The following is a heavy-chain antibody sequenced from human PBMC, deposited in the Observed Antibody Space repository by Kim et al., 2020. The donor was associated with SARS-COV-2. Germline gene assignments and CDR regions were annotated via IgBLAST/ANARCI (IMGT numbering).Heavy chain of an antibody. CDR3: ARDRRIAVAGSFDY. D-gene: IGHD6-19*01. V-gene: IGHV6-1*01. J-gene: IGHJ4*02. Sequence: AVSVKSRITTNPDTYKNQFSLQLNSVTPEDTAVYYCARDRRIAVAGSFDYWGQGTLVTVSS.